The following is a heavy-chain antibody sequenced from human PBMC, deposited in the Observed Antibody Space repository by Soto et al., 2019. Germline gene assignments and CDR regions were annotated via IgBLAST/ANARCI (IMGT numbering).Heavy chain of an antibody. CDR2: IKGKPDGGAT. Sequence: GGSLRLSCAASGITFNTAGLTWVRQAPGKGLEWVGRIKGKPDGGATDYAAPVEGRFTISRDDSQNTVFLQMNSLKTDDTAVYYCTAGSPFNYWGPGTLVTV. V-gene: IGHV3-15*01. J-gene: IGHJ4*02. CDR3: TAGSPFNY. CDR1: GITFNTAG.